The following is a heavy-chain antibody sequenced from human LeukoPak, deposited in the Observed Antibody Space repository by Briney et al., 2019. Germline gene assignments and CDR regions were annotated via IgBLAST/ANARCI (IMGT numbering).Heavy chain of an antibody. CDR3: ARAFYGDYVLDY. CDR1: GFTFSSYA. D-gene: IGHD4-17*01. V-gene: IGHV3-23*01. CDR2: ISGSGGST. Sequence: GGSLRLSCAASGFTFSSYAMNWVRQAPGQGLGWVSAISGSGGSTYYADSVKGRFTISRDNSKNTLYLQMNSLRAEDTAVYYCARAFYGDYVLDYWGQGTLVTVSS. J-gene: IGHJ4*02.